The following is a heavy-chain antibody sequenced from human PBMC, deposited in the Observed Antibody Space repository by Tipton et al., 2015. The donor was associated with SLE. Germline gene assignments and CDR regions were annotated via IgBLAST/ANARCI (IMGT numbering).Heavy chain of an antibody. V-gene: IGHV4-59*12. D-gene: IGHD1-1*01. CDR1: GEALGGSY. CDR2: ISYSGST. Sequence: GEALGGSYWSRIRQSPGKGLEWIGYISYSGSTNYNPSLRSRVTISDDTSKTQFSLKLSSVSAADTAVYYCARGSDSTMGVPFDPWGQGTLVTVSS. J-gene: IGHJ5*02. CDR3: ARGSDSTMGVPFDP.